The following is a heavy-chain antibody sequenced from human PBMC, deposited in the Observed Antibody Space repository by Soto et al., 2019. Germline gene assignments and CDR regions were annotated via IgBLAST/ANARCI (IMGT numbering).Heavy chain of an antibody. V-gene: IGHV4-59*01. D-gene: IGHD3-22*01. J-gene: IGHJ4*02. CDR1: GGSISSYY. CDR3: ARLNYDKRFDY. CDR2: IYYSGST. Sequence: SETLSLTCTVSGGSISSYYWSWIRQPPGKGLEWIGYIYYSGSTNYNPSLKSRVTISVDTSKNQFSLKLSCVTAADTAVYYCARLNYDKRFDYWGQGTLVTVSS.